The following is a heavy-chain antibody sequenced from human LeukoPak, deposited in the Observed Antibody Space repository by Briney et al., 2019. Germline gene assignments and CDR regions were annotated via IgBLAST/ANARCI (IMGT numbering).Heavy chain of an antibody. CDR1: GFTFSSYA. D-gene: IGHD1-1*01. J-gene: IGHJ6*03. V-gene: IGHV3-30*04. CDR3: ARDPYNGAYSEGYYYYYMDV. CDR2: ISSGGNDK. Sequence: PGGSLRLSCVASGFTFSSYAMHWVRQAPGKGLEWVAVISSGGNDKHYTDSVKGRFTISRDNSKNTLYLQMNTLGAEDTAIYYCARDPYNGAYSEGYYYYYMDVWGKGTTVTVSS.